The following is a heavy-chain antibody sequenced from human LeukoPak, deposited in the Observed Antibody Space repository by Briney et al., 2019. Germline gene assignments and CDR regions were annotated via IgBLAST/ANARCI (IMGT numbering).Heavy chain of an antibody. CDR2: IKQDGSEK. D-gene: IGHD2-2*01. Sequence: GGSLRLSCAASGFTFSSYWMSWVRQAPGKGLEWVANIKQDGSEKYYVDSVKGRFTISRDNAKNSLYLQMNSLRAEDTAVYYCARDGLYCSSTSCYYYYYYMDVWGKGTTVTVSS. J-gene: IGHJ6*03. CDR3: ARDGLYCSSTSCYYYYYYMDV. V-gene: IGHV3-7*01. CDR1: GFTFSSYW.